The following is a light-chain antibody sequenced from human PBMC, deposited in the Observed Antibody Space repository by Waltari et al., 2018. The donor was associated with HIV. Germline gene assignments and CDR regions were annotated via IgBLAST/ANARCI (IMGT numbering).Light chain of an antibody. Sequence: IFITQSPESLAVSLGERAPLNCKSSQSGLHSSNNKNYLAWYQQKPGQPPKLLIYWASTRESVVPDRFSGSGSGTDFTLTISSLQAEDVAVYYCQQHYSTPITFGQGTRLETK. J-gene: IGKJ5*01. CDR2: WAS. V-gene: IGKV4-1*01. CDR1: QSGLHSSNNKNY. CDR3: QQHYSTPIT.